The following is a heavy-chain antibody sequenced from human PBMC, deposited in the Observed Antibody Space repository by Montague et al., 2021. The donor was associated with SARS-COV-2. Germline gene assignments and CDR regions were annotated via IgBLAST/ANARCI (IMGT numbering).Heavy chain of an antibody. CDR1: RGSFSTYY. V-gene: IGHV4-59*12. CDR2: VNHSGTA. J-gene: IGHJ4*02. CDR3: ARGGIAGRRNYFDY. D-gene: IGHD6-6*01. Sequence: SETLSLTCTVSRGSFSTYYWSWIRQPPGKGLEWIGYVNHSGTAIYNPSLHGRVTISVDTSKNQFSLKLSSVTAADTAMYFCARGGIAGRRNYFDYWGQGTLVAVSS.